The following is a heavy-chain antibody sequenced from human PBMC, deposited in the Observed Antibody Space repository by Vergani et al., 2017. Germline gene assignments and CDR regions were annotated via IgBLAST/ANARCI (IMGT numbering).Heavy chain of an antibody. CDR1: GFTFSSYA. CDR2: IWYDGSNK. J-gene: IGHJ4*02. CDR3: AKSFSRYSYVVRAVAVDY. Sequence: VQLLESGGGLVQPGGSLRLSCAASGFTFSSYAMSWVRQAPGKGLEWVAVIWYDGSNKYYADSVKGRFTISRDNSKNTLYLQMNSLRAEDTAVYYCAKSFSRYSYVVRAVAVDYWGQGTLVTVSS. D-gene: IGHD5-18*01. V-gene: IGHV3-33*06.